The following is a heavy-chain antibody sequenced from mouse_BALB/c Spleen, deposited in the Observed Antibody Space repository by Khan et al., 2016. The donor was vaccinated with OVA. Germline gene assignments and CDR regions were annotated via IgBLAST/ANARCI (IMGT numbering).Heavy chain of an antibody. D-gene: IGHD2-1*01. Sequence: EVKLLESGPDLVKPSQSLSLTCTVTGYSITSGYSWHWIRQFPGNKLEWMGYIYYRGNIHYNPYLKSRISITRATSKNQFFLQLNSVTTEDTATYYCARDGNYMDYWGQGTSVTVSS. V-gene: IGHV3-1*02. CDR1: GYSITSGYS. CDR2: IYYRGNI. CDR3: ARDGNYMDY. J-gene: IGHJ4*01.